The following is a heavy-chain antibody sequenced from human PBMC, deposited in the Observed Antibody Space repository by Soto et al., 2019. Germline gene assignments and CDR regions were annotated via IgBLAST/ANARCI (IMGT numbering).Heavy chain of an antibody. CDR2: IDPDGRVG. Sequence: EGQLLGSGGGLVQPGGSPRLSCVASGLRFSTYWMNWVRQPPGMGLEWVANIDPDGRVGTYVDSVKGRFTTSRDNAMNSVYLQMNSLRADDTAMYFCAGWGEHDANVWGQGILVTVSA. CDR3: AGWGEHDANV. CDR1: GLRFSTYW. D-gene: IGHD7-27*01. V-gene: IGHV3-7*03. J-gene: IGHJ4*02.